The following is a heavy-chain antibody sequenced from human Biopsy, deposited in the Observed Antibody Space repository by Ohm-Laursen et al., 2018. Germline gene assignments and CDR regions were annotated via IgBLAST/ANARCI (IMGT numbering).Heavy chain of an antibody. J-gene: IGHJ4*02. CDR2: ISYTGYT. CDR3: ARGSNDFGGLYFPR. Sequence: SETLPLTWTVSGGSFTGHYWSWIRQPPGKGLEWIGHISYTGYTSYNASLKSRVTISVDTSRNHFSLRLSSLTAADTAVYYCARGSNDFGGLYFPRWGQGTLLTVSS. CDR1: GGSFTGHY. V-gene: IGHV4-59*11. D-gene: IGHD4-23*01.